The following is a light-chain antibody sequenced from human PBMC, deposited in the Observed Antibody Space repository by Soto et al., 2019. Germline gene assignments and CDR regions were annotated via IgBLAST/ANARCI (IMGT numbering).Light chain of an antibody. Sequence: QSPSTLSASVGXRVTITXXXXQNIIRWLAWYQQQPGKAPSLLIYEASLLESGVPSRFSGSGSGTEFTLTISSLQPEDFATYYCQQYNSYATFGQGTKVEIK. J-gene: IGKJ1*01. CDR2: EAS. CDR3: QQYNSYAT. V-gene: IGKV1-5*03. CDR1: QNIIRW.